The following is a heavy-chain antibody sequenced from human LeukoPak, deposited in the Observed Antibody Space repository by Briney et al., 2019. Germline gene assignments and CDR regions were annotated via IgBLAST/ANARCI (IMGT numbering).Heavy chain of an antibody. D-gene: IGHD2-21*02. V-gene: IGHV3-30-3*01. J-gene: IGHJ4*02. CDR2: ISIDGSNY. CDR3: ARGLSDSPPSFDY. CDR1: GFTFNMYP. Sequence: PGGSLRLSCVASGFTFNMYPLHWVRKAPGKGLEWVAVISIDGSNYLDADSVKGRFTISRDNSKNTVYLQMNSLRPEDTAMYFCARGLSDSPPSFDYWGQGTLVAVSS.